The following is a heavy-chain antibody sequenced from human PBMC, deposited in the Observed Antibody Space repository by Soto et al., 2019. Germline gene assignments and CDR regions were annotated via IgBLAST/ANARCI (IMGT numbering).Heavy chain of an antibody. D-gene: IGHD3-22*01. Sequence: LRLSCVASGFTFSSYALNWVRQAPGRGLEWVSAISGSGGTTYYADSVKGRFTISRDNAKNTLYLRMNSLRAEDTAVYYCARASYYDIGGKFDYGGQGTLVPVSS. V-gene: IGHV3-23*01. CDR3: ARASYYDIGGKFDY. J-gene: IGHJ4*02. CDR2: ISGSGGTT. CDR1: GFTFSSYA.